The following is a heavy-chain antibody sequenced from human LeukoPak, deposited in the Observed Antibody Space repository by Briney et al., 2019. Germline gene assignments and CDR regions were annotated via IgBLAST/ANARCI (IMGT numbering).Heavy chain of an antibody. Sequence: QAGGSLRLSCAASGFTFSSYAMHWVRQAPGKGLEWVAVISYDGSDKYYADSVKGRFTISRDNSKNTLYLQMNSLRAEDTAVYYCARDRSGWYAFWWGLLDYWGQGTLVTVSS. V-gene: IGHV3-30*04. CDR2: ISYDGSDK. J-gene: IGHJ4*02. D-gene: IGHD6-19*01. CDR1: GFTFSSYA. CDR3: ARDRSGWYAFWWGLLDY.